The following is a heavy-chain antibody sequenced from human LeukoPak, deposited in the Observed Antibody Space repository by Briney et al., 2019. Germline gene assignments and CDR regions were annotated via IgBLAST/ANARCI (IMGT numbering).Heavy chain of an antibody. V-gene: IGHV3-23*01. D-gene: IGHD5-18*01. CDR2: ISGSGGST. CDR1: GFTFSGYA. Sequence: GGSLRLSCAASGFTFSGYAMSWVRQAPGKGLEWVSAISGSGGSTYYADSVKGRFTISRDNSKNTLYLQMNSLRAEDTAVYYCAKDLGYSYAALDYWGQGTLVTVSS. CDR3: AKDLGYSYAALDY. J-gene: IGHJ4*02.